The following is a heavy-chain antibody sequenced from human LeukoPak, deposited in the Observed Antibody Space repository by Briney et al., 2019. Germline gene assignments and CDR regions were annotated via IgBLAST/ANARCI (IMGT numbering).Heavy chain of an antibody. V-gene: IGHV1-8*01. CDR3: ARGGGYSSSWSYYYYGMDV. Sequence: ASVKVSCKASGYTFTSYDINWVRQATGQGLELMGWMNPNSGNTGYEQKFQGRVTMTRNTSISTAYMELSSLRSEDMAVYYCARGGGYSSSWSYYYYGMDVWGQGTTVTVSS. D-gene: IGHD6-13*01. CDR2: MNPNSGNT. CDR1: GYTFTSYD. J-gene: IGHJ6*02.